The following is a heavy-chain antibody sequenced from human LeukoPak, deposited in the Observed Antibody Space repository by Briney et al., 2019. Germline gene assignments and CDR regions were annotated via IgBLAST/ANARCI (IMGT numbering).Heavy chain of an antibody. CDR1: GFTFSSSS. Sequence: QPGGSLRLSCAASGFTFSSSSLNWVRQSPGKGLEWVSFISSSSSTMYYADSVKGRFTISRDNAKNSLFLQMNSLRGEDTTVYYCARIGPYVGQPFDYWGQGTQVTVSS. V-gene: IGHV3-48*01. D-gene: IGHD1-26*01. CDR2: ISSSSSTM. CDR3: ARIGPYVGQPFDY. J-gene: IGHJ4*02.